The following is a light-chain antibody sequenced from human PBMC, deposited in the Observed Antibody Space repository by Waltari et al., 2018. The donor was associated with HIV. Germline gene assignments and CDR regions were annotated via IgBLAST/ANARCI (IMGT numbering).Light chain of an antibody. V-gene: IGKV3-11*01. Sequence: EIVLTQSPATLSLSPGERATLSCRASQSVSTYLAWYQQRPGQAPRLLIYGASNRATGIPVRFSGSGFGTDFTLTISSLEPEDFAVYYCQQRSNWLSLSFGGGTKVEIK. CDR2: GAS. CDR3: QQRSNWLSLS. J-gene: IGKJ4*01. CDR1: QSVSTY.